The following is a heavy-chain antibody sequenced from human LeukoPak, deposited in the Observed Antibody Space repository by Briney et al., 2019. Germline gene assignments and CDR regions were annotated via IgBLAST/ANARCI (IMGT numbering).Heavy chain of an antibody. V-gene: IGHV3-33*01. CDR3: ARSFDILTGYLDY. CDR2: IWSNGSKR. D-gene: IGHD3-9*01. J-gene: IGHJ4*02. CDR1: GFTFSNYG. Sequence: PGGSLRLSCAASGFTFSNYGMHWVRQAPGKGLEWVAVIWSNGSKRYYADSVKGRFTISRDNSKNTLYLQMSSLRAEDTAVYYCARSFDILTGYLDYWGQGTLVTVSS.